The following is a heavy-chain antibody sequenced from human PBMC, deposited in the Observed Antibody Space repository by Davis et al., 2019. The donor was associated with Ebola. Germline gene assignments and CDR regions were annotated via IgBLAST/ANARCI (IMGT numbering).Heavy chain of an antibody. Sequence: PSETLSLTCTVSGGSIGTYYWSWIRQPPGKGLEWIGEINHSGSTNYNPSLKSRVTISIDTSKTQFSLKLSSVTAADTSVYYCARGPRDCGTTSRYVRWFDPWGQGTLVTVSS. D-gene: IGHD2-2*01. CDR3: ARGPRDCGTTSRYVRWFDP. CDR1: GGSIGTYY. J-gene: IGHJ5*02. V-gene: IGHV4-34*01. CDR2: INHSGST.